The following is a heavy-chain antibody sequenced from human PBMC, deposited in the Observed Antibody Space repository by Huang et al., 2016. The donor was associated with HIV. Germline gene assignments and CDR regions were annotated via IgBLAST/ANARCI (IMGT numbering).Heavy chain of an antibody. V-gene: IGHV5-51*03. CDR3: ARPLLGYSNGYYFDN. D-gene: IGHD5-18*01. CDR1: GYRFTNYW. Sequence: EVQLVQSGAVVKKPGESLKISCKGSGYRFTNYWIGWVRQMPGKGLEWMGIIYPGDSDTKYSPSCQGQVPISADKSVSTAYLQWSRLKASDSAVYYCARPLLGYSNGYYFDNWGQGTLVTVSS. J-gene: IGHJ4*02. CDR2: IYPGDSDT.